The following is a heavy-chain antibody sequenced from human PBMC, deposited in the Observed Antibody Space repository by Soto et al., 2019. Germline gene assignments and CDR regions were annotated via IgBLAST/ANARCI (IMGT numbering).Heavy chain of an antibody. J-gene: IGHJ4*02. V-gene: IGHV1-3*01. D-gene: IGHD3-22*01. CDR1: GYTFTSYA. CDR2: INAGNGNT. CDR3: ARGGVSEYYDSSGYSYVTGLDDY. Sequence: QVPLVQSGAEVKKPGASVKVSCKASGYTFTSYAMHWVRQAPGQRLEWMGWINAGNGNTKYSQKFQGRVTITRDTSACTGNNELGSLRSEDTAVYYCARGGVSEYYDSSGYSYVTGLDDYWGQGTLVTVSS.